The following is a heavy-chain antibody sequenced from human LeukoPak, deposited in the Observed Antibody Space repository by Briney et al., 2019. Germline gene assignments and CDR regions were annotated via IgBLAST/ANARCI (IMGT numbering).Heavy chain of an antibody. CDR2: MTGSGGST. V-gene: IGHV3-23*01. D-gene: IGHD6-13*01. CDR1: GFTFSSYA. CDR3: ARESSSTWYGSLDY. Sequence: PGGSLRLSCAATGFTFSSYAMSWVRQAPGKGLEWVPAMTGSGGSTYYADSVKGRFTISGDNSKNTLYLQMNSLRAEDTAVYYCARESSSTWYGSLDYWGQGTLVTVSS. J-gene: IGHJ4*02.